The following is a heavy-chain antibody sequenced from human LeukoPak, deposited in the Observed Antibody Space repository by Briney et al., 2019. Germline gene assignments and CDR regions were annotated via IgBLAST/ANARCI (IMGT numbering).Heavy chain of an antibody. CDR3: ARDSPLLRFLEWLPATKDY. CDR1: GFTFSSYS. V-gene: IGHV3-21*01. CDR2: ISSSSSYI. D-gene: IGHD3-3*01. J-gene: IGHJ4*02. Sequence: PGGSLRLSCAASGFTFSSYSMNWVRQAPGKGLEWVSSISSSSSYIYYADSVKGRFTISRDNAKNSLYLQMNSLRAEDTAVYYCARDSPLLRFLEWLPATKDYWGQGTLVTVSS.